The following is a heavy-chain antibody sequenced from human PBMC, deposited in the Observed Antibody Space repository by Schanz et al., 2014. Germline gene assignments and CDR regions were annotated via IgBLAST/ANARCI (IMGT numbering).Heavy chain of an antibody. J-gene: IGHJ4*02. CDR2: VRNKNNRYTT. D-gene: IGHD2-2*01. CDR3: ARRASCSRIGCPFDS. Sequence: EVHLLESGGGLVEPGGSLRLSCATSGFSLDIFAVSWVRQAPGKGLEWVGRVRNKNNRYTTEYAASVKGRFTISRDDSKNSLYLQMNSLKTEDTAMYYCARRASCSRIGCPFDSWGQGTLVTVSS. V-gene: IGHV3-72*01. CDR1: GFSLDIFA.